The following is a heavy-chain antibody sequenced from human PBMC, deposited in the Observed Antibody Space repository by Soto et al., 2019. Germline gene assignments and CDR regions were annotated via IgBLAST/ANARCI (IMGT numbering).Heavy chain of an antibody. D-gene: IGHD6-19*01. CDR3: AKVRYSSPMGYYYGMDV. CDR2: IIPIFGTA. Sequence: GASVKVSCKASGGIFSKFIVTWVRQAPGLGLEWVGGIIPIFGTANYAQKFQGRVTITADESTSTSYMEVNNLRSEDTAVYYCAKVRYSSPMGYYYGMDVWGQGTTVTVSS. V-gene: IGHV1-69*13. CDR1: GGIFSKFI. J-gene: IGHJ6*02.